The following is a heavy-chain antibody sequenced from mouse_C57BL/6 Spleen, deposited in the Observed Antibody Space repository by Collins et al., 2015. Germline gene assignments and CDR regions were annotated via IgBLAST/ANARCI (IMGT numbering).Heavy chain of an antibody. D-gene: IGHD1-1*01. CDR3: TLLRSSRAY. V-gene: IGHV14-4*01. CDR2: IDPENGDT. CDR1: GFNIKDDY. J-gene: IGHJ3*01. Sequence: EVQLQQSGAELVRPGASVKLSCTASGFNIKDDYMHWVKQRPEQGLEWIGWIDPENGDTEYASKFQGKATITADTSSNTAYLQLSSLTSEDTAVYYCTLLRSSRAYWGQGTLVTVSA.